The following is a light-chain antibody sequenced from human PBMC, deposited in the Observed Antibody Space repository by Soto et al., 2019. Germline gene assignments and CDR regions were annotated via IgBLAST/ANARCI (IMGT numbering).Light chain of an antibody. V-gene: IGLV6-57*03. CDR3: QSYDSTNQGV. CDR2: EYN. Sequence: NFMLTQPHSVSESPGKTVTISCTRSSGNIASNYVQWYQQRPGSAPTTVIYEYNQRPSGVPDRFSGSIDSSSNSASLTISGLKTEDEADYYCQSYDSTNQGVFGGGTQLTVL. J-gene: IGLJ3*02. CDR1: SGNIASNY.